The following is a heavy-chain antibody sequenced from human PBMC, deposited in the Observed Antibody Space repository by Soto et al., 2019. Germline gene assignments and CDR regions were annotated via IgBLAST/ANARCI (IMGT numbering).Heavy chain of an antibody. D-gene: IGHD1-20*01. CDR1: GGAFTNYS. CDR2: IIPLHNTS. V-gene: IGHV1-69*08. J-gene: IGHJ6*02. CDR3: ASWSNWNPLYYDGLDV. Sequence: SVKVSCKVSGGAFTNYSLNWVRHGSGQGLEWLGGIIPLHNTSNYSLKFLGRVTVTADISSTTVYMELNSLTSDDTATYYCASWSNWNPLYYDGLDVWGQGTTVTVSS.